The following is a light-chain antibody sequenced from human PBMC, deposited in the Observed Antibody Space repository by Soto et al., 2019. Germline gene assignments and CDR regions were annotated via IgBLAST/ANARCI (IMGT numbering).Light chain of an antibody. Sequence: DIPMTQSPSSLSASVGDRVTITCRASQSISSYLNWYQQKPGKAPELLIYSASSLQSGVPSRFSGSGSGTDFTLTISSLQPEDFATYYCQQSYSTPRTWTFGQGTKVEIK. CDR3: QQSYSTPRTWT. J-gene: IGKJ1*01. CDR1: QSISSY. V-gene: IGKV1-39*01. CDR2: SAS.